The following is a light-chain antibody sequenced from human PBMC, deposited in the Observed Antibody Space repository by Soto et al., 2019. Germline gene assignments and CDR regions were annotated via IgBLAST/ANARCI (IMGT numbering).Light chain of an antibody. Sequence: MRMTQSPSSFSASTGDRVSITCRASQGISSYLAWYQQKPGKAPKLLIYAASSLQSGVPSRFSGSGSGTDFTLTISSLQPEDFATYYCQQANSFPITFGQGTRLEIK. CDR2: AAS. V-gene: IGKV1-8*01. CDR3: QQANSFPIT. J-gene: IGKJ5*01. CDR1: QGISSY.